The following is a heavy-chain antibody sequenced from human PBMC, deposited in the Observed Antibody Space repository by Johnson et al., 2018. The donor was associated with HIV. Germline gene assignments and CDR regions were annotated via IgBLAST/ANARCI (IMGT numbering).Heavy chain of an antibody. Sequence: QMLLVESGGGLIQPGGSLRLSCAASGFIVSSDYMSWVRQAPGKGLERVAVISYDGSNKYYADSVKGRFTISRDNSKNTLHLQINSLRAEYTAMYYCAKERAYIRGFDIWGQGTVVTVSS. J-gene: IGHJ3*02. D-gene: IGHD1-14*01. V-gene: IGHV3-30*18. CDR2: ISYDGSNK. CDR3: AKERAYIRGFDI. CDR1: GFIVSSDY.